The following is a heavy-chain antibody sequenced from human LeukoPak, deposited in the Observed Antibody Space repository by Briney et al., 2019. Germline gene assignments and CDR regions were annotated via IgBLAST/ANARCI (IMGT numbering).Heavy chain of an antibody. D-gene: IGHD3-22*01. J-gene: IGHJ5*02. CDR3: ARDVHYYDSGDWFDP. CDR2: IYYSGST. Sequence: SETLSLTCTVSGGSISSYYWSWIRQPPGKGLEWIEYIYYSGSTNYNPSLKSRVTISVDTSKNQFSLKLSSVTAADTAVYYCARDVHYYDSGDWFDPWGQGTLVTVSS. CDR1: GGSISSYY. V-gene: IGHV4-59*01.